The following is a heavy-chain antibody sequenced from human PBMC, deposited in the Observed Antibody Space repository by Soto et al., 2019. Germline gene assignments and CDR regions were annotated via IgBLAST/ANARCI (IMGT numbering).Heavy chain of an antibody. D-gene: IGHD6-19*01. CDR1: GYTFTSYY. CDR3: ARSIAVAGSLGNWFDP. V-gene: IGHV1-46*01. J-gene: IGHJ5*02. Sequence: RASVKVSCKASGYTFTSYYMHWVRQAPGQGLEWMGIINPSGGSTSYAQKFQGRVTMTRDTSTSTAYMELRSLRSDDTAVYYCARSIAVAGSLGNWFDPWGQGTLVTVSS. CDR2: INPSGGST.